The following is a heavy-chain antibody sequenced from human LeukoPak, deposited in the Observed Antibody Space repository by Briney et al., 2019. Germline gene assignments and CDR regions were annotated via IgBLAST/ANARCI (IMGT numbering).Heavy chain of an antibody. D-gene: IGHD3-10*01. V-gene: IGHV3-7*01. CDR2: IKQDGSEK. Sequence: GGSLRLSCAASGFTFSRYWMSWVRQAPGKGLEWVANIKQDGSEKYYVDSVKGRFTISRDNAKNSLYLQMNSLRAEDTAVYYCGRDPRSELWDYYYGSGSYLGANAFDIWGQGTMVTVSS. J-gene: IGHJ3*02. CDR3: GRDPRSELWDYYYGSGSYLGANAFDI. CDR1: GFTFSRYW.